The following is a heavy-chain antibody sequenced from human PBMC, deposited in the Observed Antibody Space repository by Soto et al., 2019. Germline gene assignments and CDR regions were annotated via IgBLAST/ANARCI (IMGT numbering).Heavy chain of an antibody. D-gene: IGHD6-19*01. Sequence: SETLSLTCTVSSGSITSVNSYWSWIRQFPGKGLEWIGYIYYSGSSYYNPSLKGRVTISEDTSKKQFSLQLNSVTAADTAVYYCARGSSGWSSVRLDDWGQGTLVTVSS. CDR3: ARGSSGWSSVRLDD. CDR2: IYYSGSS. CDR1: SGSITSVNSY. J-gene: IGHJ4*02. V-gene: IGHV4-31*03.